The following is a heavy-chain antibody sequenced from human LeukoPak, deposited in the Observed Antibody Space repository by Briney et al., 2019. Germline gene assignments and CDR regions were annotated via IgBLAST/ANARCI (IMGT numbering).Heavy chain of an antibody. CDR2: IKQDGSET. Sequence: GGSLRLSCSASGFTFISYWTSWVRQAPGKGLEWVANIKQDGSETHYVDSVKGRFTISRDNAKNSLNLQTNSLTVEDTAVYYCARGSGWSGVDFWGQGTLVTVSS. J-gene: IGHJ4*02. D-gene: IGHD6-19*01. V-gene: IGHV3-7*01. CDR3: ARGSGWSGVDF. CDR1: GFTFISYW.